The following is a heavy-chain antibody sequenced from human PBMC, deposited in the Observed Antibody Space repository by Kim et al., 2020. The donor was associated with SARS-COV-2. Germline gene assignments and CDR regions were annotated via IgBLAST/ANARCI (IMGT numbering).Heavy chain of an antibody. CDR3: AHTDSPLDILPGYSLLDYYHGMDA. CDR1: GFSLSTSGVG. CDR2: IYWDDDK. D-gene: IGHD3-9*01. J-gene: IGHJ6*02. V-gene: IGHV2-5*02. Sequence: SGPTLVNPTQTLTLTCTFSGFSLSTSGVGVGWIRQPPGKALEWLALIYWDDDKRYSPSLKSRLTITKDTSKNQVVLTMTNMDPVDTATYYCAHTDSPLDILPGYSLLDYYHGMDAGGQGTTVTASS.